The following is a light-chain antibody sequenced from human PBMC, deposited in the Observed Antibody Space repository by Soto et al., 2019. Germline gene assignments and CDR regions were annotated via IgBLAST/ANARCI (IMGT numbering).Light chain of an antibody. CDR2: DAY. J-gene: IGKJ2*01. CDR1: QSFRGL. Sequence: EVVLTQSPVTLSLSPGERATLSCRASQSFRGLLAWYQQKPGQAPRLLIYDAYNRATGIPPRFSGSGSGTDYTLSISSLEAEDFAVYYCQHRDNWSYIFGQGTKLEMK. V-gene: IGKV3-11*01. CDR3: QHRDNWSYI.